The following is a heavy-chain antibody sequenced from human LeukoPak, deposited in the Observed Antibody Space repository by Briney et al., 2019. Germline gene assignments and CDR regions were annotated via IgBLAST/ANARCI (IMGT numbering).Heavy chain of an antibody. D-gene: IGHD6-19*01. CDR1: GGSISGYY. J-gene: IGHJ4*02. Sequence: PSETLSLTCTVSGGSISGYYWSWIRQLPEKRLEWIGYIYYSGSTNYNPSLKSRVTISVDTSKNQFSLKLSSVTAADTAVYYCARRSTYSSGWYYWGQGTLVTVSS. V-gene: IGHV4-59*08. CDR2: IYYSGST. CDR3: ARRSTYSSGWYY.